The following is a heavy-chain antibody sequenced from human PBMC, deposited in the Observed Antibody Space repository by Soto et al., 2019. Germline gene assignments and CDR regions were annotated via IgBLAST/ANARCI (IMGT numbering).Heavy chain of an antibody. V-gene: IGHV3-23*01. CDR3: ARGTHCSGGSCYYAEYFQH. Sequence: GGSLRLSCAASGFTFSSYAMSWVRQAPGKGLEWVSAISGSGGSTYYADSVKGRFTISRDNSKNTLYLQMNSLRAEDTAVYYCARGTHCSGGSCYYAEYFQHWGQGTRVTVS. CDR2: ISGSGGST. CDR1: GFTFSSYA. J-gene: IGHJ1*01. D-gene: IGHD2-15*01.